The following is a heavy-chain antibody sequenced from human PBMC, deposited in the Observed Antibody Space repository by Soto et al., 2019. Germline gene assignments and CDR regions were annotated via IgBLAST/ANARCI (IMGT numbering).Heavy chain of an antibody. CDR3: ARGGKERFRGSGMAF. V-gene: IGHV1-69*01. CDR1: GGTFSSYA. CDR2: IISIFGTA. D-gene: IGHD1-1*01. J-gene: IGHJ6*02. Sequence: QVQLVQSGAEVKKPGTSVKVSCQVSGGTFSSYAISWVRQAPGQGIEWMGEIISIFGTAMYAQKIQGRVTIIAEESASTAYMELSGLSSYDTTVYYCARGGKERFRGSGMAFWGQGTTVTFS.